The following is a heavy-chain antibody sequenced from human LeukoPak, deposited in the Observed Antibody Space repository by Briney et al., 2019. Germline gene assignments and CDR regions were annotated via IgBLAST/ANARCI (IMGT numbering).Heavy chain of an antibody. CDR3: ARAQEATYYDILTGYYNPTLIDY. J-gene: IGHJ4*02. V-gene: IGHV3-30*04. Sequence: PGGSLRLSCAASGFTFNNYAMRWVRQTPGKGLEWVAVISYDGSNKYYADSVKGRFTISRDTSKYTVYLQMNSLRTEDTAVYYCARAQEATYYDILTGYYNPTLIDYWGQGTLVTVSS. CDR2: ISYDGSNK. CDR1: GFTFNNYA. D-gene: IGHD3-9*01.